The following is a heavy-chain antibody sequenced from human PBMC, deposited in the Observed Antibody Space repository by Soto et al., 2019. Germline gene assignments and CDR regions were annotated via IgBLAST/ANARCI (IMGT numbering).Heavy chain of an antibody. D-gene: IGHD3-22*01. Sequence: QVQLVQSGAEVKTPGASVKVSCKASGYTFTSYGISWVRQAPGQGLEWMGWISAYNGNTNYAQKLQGRVTMTTDTSASTADMELRSLRSDDTAVYYCARVAYYYDRAGAFDIWGQGTMVTVSS. CDR1: GYTFTSYG. J-gene: IGHJ3*02. CDR2: ISAYNGNT. CDR3: ARVAYYYDRAGAFDI. V-gene: IGHV1-18*01.